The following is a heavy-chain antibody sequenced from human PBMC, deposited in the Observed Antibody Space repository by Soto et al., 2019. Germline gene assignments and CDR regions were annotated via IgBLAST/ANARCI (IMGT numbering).Heavy chain of an antibody. CDR1: GGSFNDYY. CDR2: INHAGHN. J-gene: IGHJ4*02. D-gene: IGHD3-10*01. Sequence: QVQLQQWGAGLLKPSETLSLTCAVYGGSFNDYYWSWIRQPPGKGLEWIGEINHAGHNNYNPSLKGRVSISVDTSKNQFSLKLSSVTAAGTAVYYCARSGHLFDSWGQGILVTVSS. V-gene: IGHV4-34*01. CDR3: ARSGHLFDS.